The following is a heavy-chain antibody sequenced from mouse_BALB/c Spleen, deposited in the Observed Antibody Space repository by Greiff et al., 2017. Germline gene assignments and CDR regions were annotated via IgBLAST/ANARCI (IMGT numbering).Heavy chain of an antibody. V-gene: IGHV7-3*02. CDR3: ARDGGLAY. Sequence: EVQVVESGGGLVQPGGSLRLSCATSGFTFTDYYMSWVRQPPGKALEWLGFIRNKANGYTTEYSASVKGRFTISRDNSQSILYLQMNTLRAEDSATYYCARDGGLAYWGQGTLVTVSA. CDR1: GFTFTDYY. J-gene: IGHJ3*01. CDR2: IRNKANGYTT.